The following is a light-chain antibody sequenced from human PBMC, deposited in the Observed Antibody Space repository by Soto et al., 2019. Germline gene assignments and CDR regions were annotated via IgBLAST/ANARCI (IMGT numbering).Light chain of an antibody. Sequence: QSVLTQPPSASGTPGQRVIISCSGSGSSIGTNTVNWYRQLPGTAPKLLIYGNNQRPAGVPDRFSGSKSGTSASLAISGLQSEDAADYYCAAWDGSLNNVLFGGGTKLNVL. J-gene: IGLJ2*01. V-gene: IGLV1-44*01. CDR3: AAWDGSLNNVL. CDR2: GNN. CDR1: GSSIGTNT.